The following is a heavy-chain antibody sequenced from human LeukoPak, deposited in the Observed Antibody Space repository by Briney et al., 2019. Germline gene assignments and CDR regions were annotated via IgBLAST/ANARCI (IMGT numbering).Heavy chain of an antibody. V-gene: IGHV4-31*03. CDR2: IYYSGST. D-gene: IGHD2-2*01. CDR1: GGSISSGGYY. Sequence: TLSLTCTVSGGSISSGGYYWSWIRQHPGKGLEWIGYIYYSGSTYYNPSLKSRVTISVDTSENQFSLKLSSVTAADTAVYHCARTHQLLHYFDYWGQGTLVTVSS. J-gene: IGHJ4*02. CDR3: ARTHQLLHYFDY.